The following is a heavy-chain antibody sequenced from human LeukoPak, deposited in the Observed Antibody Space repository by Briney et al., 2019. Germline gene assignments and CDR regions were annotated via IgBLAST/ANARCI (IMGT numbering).Heavy chain of an antibody. D-gene: IGHD2-15*01. CDR1: GFTFSSYA. Sequence: GGSLRLSCAASGFTFSSYAMSWVRQAPGKGLEWVSAISGSGGSTYYADSVKGRFTISRDNSKNTLYLQMNSLRAEDTAVYYCAKETDIVVVVAAQLDYWGQGTLVTVSS. J-gene: IGHJ4*02. CDR3: AKETDIVVVVAAQLDY. V-gene: IGHV3-23*01. CDR2: ISGSGGST.